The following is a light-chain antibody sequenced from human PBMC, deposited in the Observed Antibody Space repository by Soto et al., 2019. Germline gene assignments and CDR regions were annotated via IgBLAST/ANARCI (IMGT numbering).Light chain of an antibody. CDR3: QHYNSYSEA. CDR2: KAS. J-gene: IGKJ1*01. Sequence: DIQMTQSPSTLSGSVGDRVTITCRASQTISSWLAWYQQKPGKAPKLLIYKASTLKSGVPSRFSGRGSGTEFTLTISSLQPDDFETYYCQHYNSYSEAFGQGTKVDI. CDR1: QTISSW. V-gene: IGKV1-5*03.